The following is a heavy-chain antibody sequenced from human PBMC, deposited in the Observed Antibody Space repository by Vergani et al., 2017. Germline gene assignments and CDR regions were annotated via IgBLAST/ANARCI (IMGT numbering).Heavy chain of an antibody. D-gene: IGHD1-14*01. CDR3: SLGGGTFDY. J-gene: IGHJ4*02. CDR2: INHSGST. V-gene: IGHV4-34*09. Sequence: QVQLQESGPGLVKPSQTLSLTCAVYGGSFSGYYWSWIRQPPGKGLEWIGEINHSGSTNYNPSLKSRVTISVDTSKNQFSLKLSSVTAADTAVYYCSLGGGTFDYWGQGTLVTVSS. CDR1: GGSFSGYY.